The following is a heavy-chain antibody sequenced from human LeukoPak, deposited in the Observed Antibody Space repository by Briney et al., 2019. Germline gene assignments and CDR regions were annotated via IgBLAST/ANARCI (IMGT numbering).Heavy chain of an antibody. CDR1: GFTFSNYW. J-gene: IGHJ6*02. V-gene: IGHV3-7*01. D-gene: IGHD5-12*01. CDR2: IKEDGSEK. CDR3: ARDPSRAATIAYYYYYYGMDV. Sequence: GGSLRLSCAASGFTFSNYWMTWVRQAPGKGLEWVANIKEDGSEKYYVDSVKGRFTISRDNPKNSLYLQMNSLRAEDTAVYHCARDPSRAATIAYYYYYYGMDVWGQGTTVTVSS.